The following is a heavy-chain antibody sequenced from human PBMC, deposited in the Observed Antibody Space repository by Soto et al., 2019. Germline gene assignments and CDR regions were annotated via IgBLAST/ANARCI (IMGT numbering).Heavy chain of an antibody. Sequence: HPGWSLRLSCAASGFTFSSYGMHWVRQSPGKGLEWVAVISYDGSNKYYADSVKGRFTISRDNSKNTLYLQMNSLRAEDTAVYYCAKFQKKRTTFGGVTIDYWGQGTLVTVSS. D-gene: IGHD3-16*01. CDR1: GFTFSSYG. V-gene: IGHV3-30*18. CDR3: AKFQKKRTTFGGVTIDY. J-gene: IGHJ4*02. CDR2: ISYDGSNK.